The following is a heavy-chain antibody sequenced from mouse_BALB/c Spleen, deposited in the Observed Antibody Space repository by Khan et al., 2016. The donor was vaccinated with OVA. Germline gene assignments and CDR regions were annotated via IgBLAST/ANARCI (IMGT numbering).Heavy chain of an antibody. CDR2: INPSNGDT. CDR1: GYTFTSFY. V-gene: IGHV1S81*02. CDR3: ATSGYGNPFAY. J-gene: IGHJ3*01. D-gene: IGHD2-1*01. Sequence: QVQLQQSGAELVKPGASVKISCKASGYTFTSFYMYWVKQRPGQGLEWIGGINPSNGDTHFYEKFKSKATLTVDKSSTTAYMQFSSLTSEDSAVSYCATSGYGNPFAYWGQGTLVTVSA.